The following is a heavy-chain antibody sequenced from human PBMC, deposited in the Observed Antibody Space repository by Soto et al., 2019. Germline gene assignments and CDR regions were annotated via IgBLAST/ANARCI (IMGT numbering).Heavy chain of an antibody. J-gene: IGHJ6*04. D-gene: IGHD3-9*01. CDR3: AKDRSENFWFYYSARDV. V-gene: IGHV3-23*01. Sequence: EARLLESGGGLIQPGGSLRLSCEASGFNFGAYAMSWVRQDPGKGLEGVSGLSGSSSGTYYTDSVKGRFTISIDNSKNTVYLQRNSLRGEDTVVYYCAKDRSENFWFYYSARDVWGKGTEVTVSS. CDR2: LSGSSSGT. CDR1: GFNFGAYA.